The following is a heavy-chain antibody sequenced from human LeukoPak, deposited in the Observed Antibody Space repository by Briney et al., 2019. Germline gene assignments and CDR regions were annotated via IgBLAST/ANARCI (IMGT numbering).Heavy chain of an antibody. J-gene: IGHJ4*02. Sequence: ASVKVSCKASGYTFTSYGISWVRQAPGQGLEWMGWISAYNGNTNYAQKLQDRVTMTTDTSTSTAYMELRSLRSDDTAVYYCARDQGIAVAGTVVEYYFDYWGQGTLVTVSS. D-gene: IGHD6-19*01. CDR1: GYTFTSYG. CDR3: ARDQGIAVAGTVVEYYFDY. CDR2: ISAYNGNT. V-gene: IGHV1-18*01.